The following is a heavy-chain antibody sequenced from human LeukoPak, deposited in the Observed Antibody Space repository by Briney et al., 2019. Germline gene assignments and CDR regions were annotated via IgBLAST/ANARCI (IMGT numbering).Heavy chain of an antibody. V-gene: IGHV1-2*02. D-gene: IGHD6-6*01. CDR2: INPNSGGT. CDR3: ARDYPYSSSSELTYYFDY. CDR1: GYTFTGYY. Sequence: ASVKVSCKASGYTFTGYYMHWVRQAPGQGLEWMGWINPNSGGTNYAQKFQGRVTMTRDTSISTAYMELSRLRSDDTAVYYCARDYPYSSSSELTYYFDYWGQGTLVTVSS. J-gene: IGHJ4*02.